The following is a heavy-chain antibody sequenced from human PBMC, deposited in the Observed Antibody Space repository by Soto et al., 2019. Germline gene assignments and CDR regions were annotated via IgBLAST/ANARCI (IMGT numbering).Heavy chain of an antibody. J-gene: IGHJ4*02. CDR1: GVTFSSYG. CDR2: ISYDGTNK. V-gene: IGHV3-30*18. Sequence: GGSLRLSCAASGVTFSSYGMHWVRQAPGKGLEWVAVISYDGTNKYYADSVKGRFTISRDDSKNTLYLQMNSLRPEDTAVYYCAKEKARRGYSFLVDYWGQGPLVTVSS. D-gene: IGHD5-18*01. CDR3: AKEKARRGYSFLVDY.